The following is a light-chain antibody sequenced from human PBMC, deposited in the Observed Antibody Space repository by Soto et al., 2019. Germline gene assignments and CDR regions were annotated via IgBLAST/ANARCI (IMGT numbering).Light chain of an antibody. J-gene: IGLJ3*02. V-gene: IGLV2-8*01. CDR1: NSDAGGSTY. Sequence: QSVLTQPPSASGSPGQSVTISCTGTNSDAGGSTYVSWYQQHPGKAPKLVIYEVIKRPSGVPDRFSGSRSGNTASLTVSGLQAEDEADYYCSSNVGGTNLKRFGGGTKRTVL. CDR3: SSNVGGTNLKR. CDR2: EVI.